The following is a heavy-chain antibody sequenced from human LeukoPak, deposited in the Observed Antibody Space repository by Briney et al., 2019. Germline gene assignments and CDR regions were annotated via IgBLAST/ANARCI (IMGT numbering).Heavy chain of an antibody. D-gene: IGHD3-10*01. Sequence: SETLSLNCTVSGGSISSYSWSWVRQPPGRGLEWIGYIYYSGSTTYNRSLKSRVTISLDTSNKQFSLRLSSVTAADTAVYYCAGDYGSGSYRFDFWGQGTLVTVSS. V-gene: IGHV4-59*12. J-gene: IGHJ4*02. CDR2: IYYSGST. CDR3: AGDYGSGSYRFDF. CDR1: GGSISSYS.